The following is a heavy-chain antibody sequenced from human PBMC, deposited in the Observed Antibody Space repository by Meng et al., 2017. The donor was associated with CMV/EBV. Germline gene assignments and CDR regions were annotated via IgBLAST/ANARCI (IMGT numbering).Heavy chain of an antibody. Sequence: VQPQLGGGVLLKSSETLSHSRAVFGGCFWRYSRSLIPPPPGKGLGWIGEINNSGSTHFHPSLQSRVTITVDQSQNQFSLKLSSVTAADTAVYYCARGSTAARRGLGHWGPGTLVTVSS. CDR3: ARGSTAARRGLGH. CDR1: GGCFWRYS. D-gene: IGHD6-6*01. CDR2: INNSGST. J-gene: IGHJ4*02. V-gene: IGHV4-34*01.